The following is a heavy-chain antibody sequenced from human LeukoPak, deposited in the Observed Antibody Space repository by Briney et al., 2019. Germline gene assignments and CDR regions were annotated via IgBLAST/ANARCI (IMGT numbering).Heavy chain of an antibody. CDR1: GFTFSSYA. J-gene: IGHJ4*02. D-gene: IGHD5-18*01. V-gene: IGHV3-64D*06. Sequence: GGSLRLSCSASGFTFSSYAMHWVRQAPGKGLEYVSAISSNGGSTYYADSVKGRFTISRDNSKNTLYLQMSSLRADDTAVYYCVKDRGYSYGEGGYWGPGTLVTVSS. CDR3: VKDRGYSYGEGGY. CDR2: ISSNGGST.